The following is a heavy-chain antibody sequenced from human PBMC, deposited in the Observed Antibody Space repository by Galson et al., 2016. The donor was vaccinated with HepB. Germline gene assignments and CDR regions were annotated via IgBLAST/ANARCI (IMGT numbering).Heavy chain of an antibody. CDR3: ANHRG. D-gene: IGHD1-14*01. V-gene: IGHV3-21*04. J-gene: IGHJ4*02. Sequence: SLRLSCAASGFTFRTQSMNWVRQAPGKGLEWVASITSTSYDIRYADSVKGRFTISRDNAKNILFLQMNSLRAEDTAVYYCANHRGWGQGTLVTVSS. CDR2: ITSTSYDI. CDR1: GFTFRTQS.